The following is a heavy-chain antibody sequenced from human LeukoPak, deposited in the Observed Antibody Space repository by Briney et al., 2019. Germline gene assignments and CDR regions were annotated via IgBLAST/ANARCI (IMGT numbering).Heavy chain of an antibody. J-gene: IGHJ6*03. D-gene: IGHD3-3*01. V-gene: IGHV4-39*07. CDR2: IYYSGST. CDR3: ARVMGRFWSGYYTPNGPYYMDV. Sequence: SETLSLTCTVSGGSISSSSYYWGWIRQPPGKGLEWIGSIYYSGSTYYNPSLKSRVTISVDTSKNQFSLKLSSVTAADTAVYYCARVMGRFWSGYYTPNGPYYMDVWGKGTTVTVSS. CDR1: GGSISSSSYY.